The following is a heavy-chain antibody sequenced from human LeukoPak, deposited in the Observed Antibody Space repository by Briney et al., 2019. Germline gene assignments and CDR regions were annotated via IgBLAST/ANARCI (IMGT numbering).Heavy chain of an antibody. V-gene: IGHV4-59*01. CDR3: ARGPRKDIVVVPAALHFDY. D-gene: IGHD2-2*01. J-gene: IGHJ4*02. CDR1: GGSISSYY. CDR2: IYYSEST. Sequence: SETLSLTCTVSGGSISSYYWSWIRQPTGKGVEGIRYIYYSESTEYNPSLKSRVTISVDTSKNQFSLKLSSVTAADTAVYYCARGPRKDIVVVPAALHFDYWGQGTLVTVSS.